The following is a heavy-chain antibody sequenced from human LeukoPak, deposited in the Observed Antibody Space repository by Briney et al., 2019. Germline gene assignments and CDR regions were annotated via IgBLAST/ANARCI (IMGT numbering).Heavy chain of an antibody. J-gene: IGHJ4*02. Sequence: PGGSLRLSCAASGFTFSSYAMKWVRQAPGKGLEWVSAISGSTTSTNYADSVKGRFTISRDNSKNTLYLQMNSLRAEDTAVYYCAREINYCDSSGYLDYWGQGTLVTVSS. D-gene: IGHD3-22*01. CDR1: GFTFSSYA. V-gene: IGHV3-23*01. CDR3: AREINYCDSSGYLDY. CDR2: ISGSTTST.